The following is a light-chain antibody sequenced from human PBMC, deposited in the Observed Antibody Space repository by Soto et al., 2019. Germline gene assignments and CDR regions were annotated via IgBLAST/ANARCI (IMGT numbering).Light chain of an antibody. CDR3: QQYGSSPET. J-gene: IGKJ1*01. CDR1: QSVSSSY. Sequence: IVVNHSPGTLSLYQGERATLSCRASQSVSSSYLAWYQQKPGQAPRLLIYGASSRATGIPDRFSGSGSGTDFTLTISRLEPEDFAVYYCQQYGSSPETFGQGTKVDI. CDR2: GAS. V-gene: IGKV3-20*01.